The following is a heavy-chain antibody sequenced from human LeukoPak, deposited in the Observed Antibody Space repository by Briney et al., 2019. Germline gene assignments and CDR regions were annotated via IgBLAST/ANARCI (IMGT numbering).Heavy chain of an antibody. V-gene: IGHV4-39*07. CDR2: IYYSGTT. D-gene: IGHD2-8*02. Sequence: NPSETLSLTCTVSGDSISNSNYYWGWIRQPPGKGLEWIGTIYYSGTTYYNPSLKSRVAISVDTSRNQFSLRLNSITAADTAVYYCASRYSTGLHFDFWGQGTLVTVSS. J-gene: IGHJ4*02. CDR1: GDSISNSNYY. CDR3: ASRYSTGLHFDF.